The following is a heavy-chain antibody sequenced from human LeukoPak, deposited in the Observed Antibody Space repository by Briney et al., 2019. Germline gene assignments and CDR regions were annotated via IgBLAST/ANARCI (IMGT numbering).Heavy chain of an antibody. CDR1: GFTFSSYS. Sequence: RGSLRLSCAASGFTFSSYSMNWVRQAPGKGLEWVSYISSSSSTIYYADSVKGRFTISRDNAKNSLYLQMNSLRAEDTAVYYCAREVVGQPYYYYGMDVWGQGTTVTVSS. D-gene: IGHD2-15*01. CDR3: AREVVGQPYYYYGMDV. CDR2: ISSSSSTI. V-gene: IGHV3-48*01. J-gene: IGHJ6*02.